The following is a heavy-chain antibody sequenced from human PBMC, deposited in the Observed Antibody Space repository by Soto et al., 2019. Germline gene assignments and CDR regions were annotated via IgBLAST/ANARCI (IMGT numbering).Heavy chain of an antibody. CDR2: ISGSGGST. V-gene: IGHV3-23*01. D-gene: IGHD3-10*01. Sequence: EVQLLESGGGLVQPGGSLRLSCAASGFTFSSYAMSWVRQAPGKGLEWVSAISGSGGSTYYADSVKGRFTISRDNSKNTLYLQMNSLRAEDTAVYYCARGGLRGSGSYYNSLYYGMDVWGQGTTVTVSS. CDR1: GFTFSSYA. J-gene: IGHJ6*02. CDR3: ARGGLRGSGSYYNSLYYGMDV.